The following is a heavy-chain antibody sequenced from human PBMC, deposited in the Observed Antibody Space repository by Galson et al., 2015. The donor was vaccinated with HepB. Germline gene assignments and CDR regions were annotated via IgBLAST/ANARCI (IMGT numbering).Heavy chain of an antibody. CDR2: IIPIFGTA. V-gene: IGHV1-69*06. CDR3: AKYYYDSSGYYSPFDY. D-gene: IGHD3-22*01. J-gene: IGHJ4*02. CDR1: GGTFSSYA. Sequence: SVKVSCKASGGTFSSYAISWVRQAPGQGLEWMGGIIPIFGTANYAQKFQGRVTITADKSTSTAYMELSSMRSEDTAVYYCAKYYYDSSGYYSPFDYWGQGTLFTVSS.